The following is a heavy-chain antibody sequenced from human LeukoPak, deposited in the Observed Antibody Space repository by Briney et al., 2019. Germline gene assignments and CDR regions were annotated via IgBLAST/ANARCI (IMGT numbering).Heavy chain of an antibody. CDR2: TSAYNGNT. V-gene: IGHV1-18*01. J-gene: IGHJ4*02. Sequence: GASVKVSRKASGYTFTSYGISWVRQAPGQGLEWMGWTSAYNGNTNYAQKLQGRVTMTTDTSTSTAYMELRSLRSDDTAVYYCARVRNIAAAAYFDYWGQGTLVTVSS. CDR1: GYTFTSYG. D-gene: IGHD6-13*01. CDR3: ARVRNIAAAAYFDY.